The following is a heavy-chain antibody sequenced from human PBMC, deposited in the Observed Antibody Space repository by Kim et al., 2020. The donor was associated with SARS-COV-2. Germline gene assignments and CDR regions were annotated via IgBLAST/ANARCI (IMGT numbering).Heavy chain of an antibody. J-gene: IGHJ4*02. CDR1: GGSFSGYY. Sequence: SETLSLTCAVYGGSFSGYYWSWIRQPPGKGLEWIGEINHSGSTNYNPSLKSRVTISVDTSKNQFSLKLSSVTAADTAVYYCARRNYYGSGSYYKRGGFFDYWGQGTLVTVSS. V-gene: IGHV4-34*01. CDR2: INHSGST. D-gene: IGHD3-10*01. CDR3: ARRNYYGSGSYYKRGGFFDY.